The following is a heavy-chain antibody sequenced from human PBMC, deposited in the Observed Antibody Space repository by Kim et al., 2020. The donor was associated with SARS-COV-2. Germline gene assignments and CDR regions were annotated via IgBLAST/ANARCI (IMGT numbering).Heavy chain of an antibody. CDR2: IYYSGST. D-gene: IGHD2-21*02. CDR1: GGSISSSSYY. V-gene: IGHV4-39*07. CDR3: AIQYGGNSLFVGY. J-gene: IGHJ4*02. Sequence: SETLSLICTVSGGSISSSSYYWGWIRQPPGKGLEWIGSIYYSGSTYYNPSLKSRVTISVDTSKNQFSLKLSSVTAADTAVYYCAIQYGGNSLFVGYWGQGTLVTVSS.